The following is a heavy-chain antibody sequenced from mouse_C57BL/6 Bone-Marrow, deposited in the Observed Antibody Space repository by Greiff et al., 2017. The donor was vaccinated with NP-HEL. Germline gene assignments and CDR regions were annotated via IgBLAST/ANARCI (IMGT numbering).Heavy chain of an antibody. V-gene: IGHV1-64*01. CDR3: AKEPPYYYGSSCPFAY. CDR2: IHPNSGST. CDR1: GYTFTSYW. Sequence: QVQLQQPGAELVKPGASVKLSCKASGYTFTSYWMHWVKQRPGQGLEWIGMIHPNSGSTNYNEKFKSKATLTVDKSSSTAYMQLSSLTSEDSAVYYCAKEPPYYYGSSCPFAYWGQGTLVTVSA. J-gene: IGHJ3*01. D-gene: IGHD1-1*01.